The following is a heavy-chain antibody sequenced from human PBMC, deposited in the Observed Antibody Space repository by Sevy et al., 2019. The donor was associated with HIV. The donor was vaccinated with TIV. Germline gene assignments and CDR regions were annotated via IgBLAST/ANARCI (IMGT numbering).Heavy chain of an antibody. CDR1: GFIFSDYW. CDR3: ARAFRREAYTPDY. Sequence: GGSLRLSCAASGFIFSDYWMTWVRQAPEKGLEWVATLRLDGSARYYASSVKGRFTISRDNAKNSLFLQMNSLRVEDTAVYYCARAFRREAYTPDYWGQGSLVTVSS. D-gene: IGHD4-4*01. V-gene: IGHV3-7*03. J-gene: IGHJ4*02. CDR2: LRLDGSAR.